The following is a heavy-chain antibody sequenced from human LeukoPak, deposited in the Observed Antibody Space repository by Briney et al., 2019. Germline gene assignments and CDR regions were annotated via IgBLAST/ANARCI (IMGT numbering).Heavy chain of an antibody. J-gene: IGHJ4*02. CDR3: ARLSGSPHPPFDY. Sequence: SETLSLTCTVSGGSISNYYWTWIRQSPGKGLEWIGYIYYSGSTYYNPSLKSRVTISVDTSKNQFSLKLTSVTAADTAVYYCARLSGSPHPPFDYWGQGTLVTVSS. CDR1: GGSISNYY. V-gene: IGHV4-59*08. CDR2: IYYSGST. D-gene: IGHD1-26*01.